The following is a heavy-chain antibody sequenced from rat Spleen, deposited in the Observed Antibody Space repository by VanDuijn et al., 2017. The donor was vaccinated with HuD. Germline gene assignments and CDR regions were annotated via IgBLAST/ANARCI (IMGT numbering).Heavy chain of an antibody. CDR3: AIGVVDY. CDR2: INTGSGGT. V-gene: IGHV1-57*01. D-gene: IGHD4-3*01. J-gene: IGHJ2*01. CDR1: GYTFTSYY. Sequence: QVQLQQSGAELAKPGSSVKISCKASGYTFTSYYISWIKQTTGQGLEYIGYINTGSGGTYYNEKFKGKATLTVDKSASTAFMQLSSLTPEETAVYFGAIGVVDYWCQGVMVTVSS.